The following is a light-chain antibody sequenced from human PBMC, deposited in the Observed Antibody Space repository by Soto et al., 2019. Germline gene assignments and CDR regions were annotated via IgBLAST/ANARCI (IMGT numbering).Light chain of an antibody. Sequence: EIVLTQSPGTLSLSPGERATLSCRASQSVSNYLAWYQQKPGQAPRLLIYDAPNRATGIPARFSGSGAGTDFTLTISSLRPEDFAAYYYQQRSNWPPLTFGGGTKVEIK. CDR1: QSVSNY. CDR2: DAP. V-gene: IGKV3-11*01. J-gene: IGKJ4*01. CDR3: QQRSNWPPLT.